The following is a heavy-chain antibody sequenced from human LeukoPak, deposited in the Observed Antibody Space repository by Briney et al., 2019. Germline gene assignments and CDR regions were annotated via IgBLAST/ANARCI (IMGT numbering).Heavy chain of an antibody. Sequence: SETLSLTCAVSGYSISSGYYWGWIRQPPGKGLEWIGSIYHSGSTYYNPSLKSRVTISVDTSKNQFSLELRSVTAADTAIYYCARNMTAVSRLDVFDIWGPGTMVTVS. CDR3: ARNMTAVSRLDVFDI. CDR2: IYHSGST. V-gene: IGHV4-38-2*01. D-gene: IGHD4-17*01. CDR1: GYSISSGYY. J-gene: IGHJ3*02.